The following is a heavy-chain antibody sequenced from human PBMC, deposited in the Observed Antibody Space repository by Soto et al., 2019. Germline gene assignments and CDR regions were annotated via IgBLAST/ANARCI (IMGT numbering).Heavy chain of an antibody. CDR1: GFTFDDYA. CDR2: ISWNSGSI. V-gene: IGHV3-9*01. CDR3: AKARNGYYDILTGYLNY. D-gene: IGHD3-9*01. J-gene: IGHJ4*02. Sequence: GGSLRLSCAASGFTFDDYAMHWVRQAPGKGLEWVSGISWNSGSIGYADSVKGRFTISRDNAKNSLYLQMNSLRAEDTALYYCAKARNGYYDILTGYLNYWRQGTLVTVSS.